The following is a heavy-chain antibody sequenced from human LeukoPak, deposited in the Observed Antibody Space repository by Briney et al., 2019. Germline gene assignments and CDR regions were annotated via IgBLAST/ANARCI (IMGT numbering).Heavy chain of an antibody. Sequence: GGALRLSCAAPGFTFSSSAMSGVRQAPGKGLCWVSTISGSGGSTYYADSVKGRFTISRDNSRNALYLQMNSLRAEDTAVYYCAKATEYYYEINWGQGTLVTVSS. CDR1: GFTFSSSA. CDR3: AKATEYYYEIN. CDR2: ISGSGGST. J-gene: IGHJ4*02. D-gene: IGHD3-22*01. V-gene: IGHV3-23*01.